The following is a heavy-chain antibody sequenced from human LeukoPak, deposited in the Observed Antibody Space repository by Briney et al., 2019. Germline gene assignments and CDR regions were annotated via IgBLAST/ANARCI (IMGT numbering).Heavy chain of an antibody. CDR2: ISTSSNRI. V-gene: IGHV3-48*02. Sequence: GGSLRLSCAASGFTFFNYAMNWVRQAPGKGLEWVSYISTSSNRIDYADSVKGRFTMSRDNAKNLLYLQMNSLRDEDTAMYYCARVSAPGTSGWYFGYWGQGTLVTVSS. CDR3: ARVSAPGTSGWYFGY. D-gene: IGHD6-19*01. CDR1: GFTFFNYA. J-gene: IGHJ4*02.